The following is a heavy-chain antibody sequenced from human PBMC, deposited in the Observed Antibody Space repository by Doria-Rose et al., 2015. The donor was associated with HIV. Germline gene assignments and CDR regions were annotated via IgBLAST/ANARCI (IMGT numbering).Heavy chain of an antibody. V-gene: IGHV4-59*01. CDR2: IFYTGST. Sequence: QVQLQQWGPGLVKPSETLSLTCSVSGGSISHYYWSWIRQSPGKGLEYIGDIFYTGSTNYSPSLKSRVSISIDTSKNKFSLRLSSVTAADTAVYYCARVLSGTYDYWGQGTLVTVSS. CDR1: GGSISHYY. J-gene: IGHJ4*02. D-gene: IGHD1-26*01. CDR3: ARVLSGTYDY.